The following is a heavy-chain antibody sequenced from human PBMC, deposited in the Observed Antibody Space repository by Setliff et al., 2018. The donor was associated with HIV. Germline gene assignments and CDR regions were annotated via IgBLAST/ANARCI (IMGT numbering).Heavy chain of an antibody. CDR2: INPFGGTT. Sequence: GASVKVSCKASASRYSFTAYNMHWVRQAPGQGLEWMGIINPFGGTTTYAQKFQGRDTMNRDTSTSTVYMKLTNLRSEDTAVYYCARERNTLAPHGLGYMDVWGKGTTVTVSS. CDR3: ARERNTLAPHGLGYMDV. J-gene: IGHJ6*03. V-gene: IGHV1-46*01. D-gene: IGHD2-8*01. CDR1: ASRYSFTAYN.